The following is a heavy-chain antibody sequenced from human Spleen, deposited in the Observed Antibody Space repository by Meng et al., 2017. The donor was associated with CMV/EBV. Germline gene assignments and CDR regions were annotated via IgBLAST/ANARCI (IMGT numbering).Heavy chain of an antibody. CDR2: ILYDGSNK. CDR1: GFSFNKYW. CDR3: AKDLGSYGDY. V-gene: IGHV3-30*18. J-gene: IGHJ4*02. D-gene: IGHD1-26*01. Sequence: GGSLRLSCVGSGFSFNKYWMHWVRQAPGKGLEWVAVILYDGSNKYYADSVKGRFTISRDNSKNTLYLQMNSLRAEDTAVYYCAKDLGSYGDYWGQGTLVTVSS.